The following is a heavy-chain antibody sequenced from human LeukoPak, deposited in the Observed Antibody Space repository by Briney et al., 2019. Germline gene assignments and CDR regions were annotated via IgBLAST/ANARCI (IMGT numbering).Heavy chain of an antibody. CDR2: ISASAGSA. J-gene: IGHJ3*02. Sequence: GGSLRLSCAVSGFTFSNYAMNWVRQAPGKGLEWFSSISASAGSAVYGDSVKGRFTISRVNAENTLFLQMNSLRADDTARYYCAKDQRSGEYDYGWGPFDIWGQGTMVTVSS. D-gene: IGHD3-10*01. CDR1: GFTFSNYA. V-gene: IGHV3-23*01. CDR3: AKDQRSGEYDYGWGPFDI.